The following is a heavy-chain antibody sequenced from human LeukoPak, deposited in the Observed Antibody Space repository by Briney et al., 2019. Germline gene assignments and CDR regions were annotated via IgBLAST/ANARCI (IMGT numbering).Heavy chain of an antibody. Sequence: GRSLRLSCAASGFTFSSYAMHWVRQAPGKGLEWVAVISHDGSNKYYADSVKGRFTISRDNSKNTLYLQMNGLRAEDTAVYYCARDLTDSSGWYRFDYWGQGTLVTVSS. CDR3: ARDLTDSSGWYRFDY. D-gene: IGHD6-19*01. CDR1: GFTFSSYA. J-gene: IGHJ4*02. V-gene: IGHV3-30-3*01. CDR2: ISHDGSNK.